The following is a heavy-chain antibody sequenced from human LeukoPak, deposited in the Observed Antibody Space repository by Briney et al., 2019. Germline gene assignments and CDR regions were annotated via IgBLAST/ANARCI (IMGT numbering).Heavy chain of an antibody. J-gene: IGHJ6*02. CDR1: GGSFSGYY. V-gene: IGHV4-34*01. D-gene: IGHD2-15*01. CDR3: ARGANFYYYGMDV. Sequence: PSETLSLTCAVYGGSFSGYYWSWIRQPPGKGLEWIGEINHSGSTNYNPSLKSRVTISVDTSKNQFSLNLSSVTAADTAVYYCARGANFYYYGMDVWGQGTTVTVSS. CDR2: INHSGST.